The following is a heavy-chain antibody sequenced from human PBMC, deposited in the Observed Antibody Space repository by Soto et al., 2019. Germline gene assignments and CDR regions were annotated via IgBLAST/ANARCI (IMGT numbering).Heavy chain of an antibody. V-gene: IGHV4-4*09. CDR2: IYNSGTT. Sequence: QVQLQESGPGLVKPSETLSLTCTVSGGSISSYCWSWIRQPPGKGLEWIGYIYNSGTTNYNPSLKSRVTISVDTPNNQLSLSLSSVTAADTAVYYCARGSSDYGNSYYSYWGQGTLVTVSS. CDR1: GGSISSYC. J-gene: IGHJ4*02. CDR3: ARGSSDYGNSYYSY. D-gene: IGHD1-26*01.